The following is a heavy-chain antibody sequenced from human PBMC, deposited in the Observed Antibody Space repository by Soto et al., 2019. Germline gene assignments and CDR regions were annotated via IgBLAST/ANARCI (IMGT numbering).Heavy chain of an antibody. CDR2: IIPIFGTA. Sequence: SVKVSCKASGGTFSSYAISWVRQAPGQGLEWMGGIIPIFGTANYAQKFQGRVTITADKSTSTAYMELSSLRSEDTAVYYCARGAVLRFSEWLSSGVWFDPWGQGTLVTVSS. CDR3: ARGAVLRFSEWLSSGVWFDP. CDR1: GGTFSSYA. V-gene: IGHV1-69*06. D-gene: IGHD3-3*01. J-gene: IGHJ5*02.